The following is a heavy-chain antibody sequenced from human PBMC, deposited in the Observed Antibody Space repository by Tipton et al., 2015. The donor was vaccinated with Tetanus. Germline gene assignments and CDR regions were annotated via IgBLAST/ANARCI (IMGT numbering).Heavy chain of an antibody. D-gene: IGHD3-10*01. CDR3: ARHLYGYWFDP. Sequence: LRLSCTVSGGSISDKKYYWGWIRQPPGKGLEWIASIYFEGSTYYSPSLKSRLSIAVDTSQNLFSLRLTSVTAADTAIYYCARHLYGYWFDPLGQGALVTVSS. V-gene: IGHV4-39*02. CDR2: IYFEGST. CDR1: GGSISDKKYY. J-gene: IGHJ5*02.